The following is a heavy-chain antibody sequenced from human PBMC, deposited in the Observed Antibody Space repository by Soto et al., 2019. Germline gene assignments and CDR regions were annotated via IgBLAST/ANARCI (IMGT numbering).Heavy chain of an antibody. CDR2: IIPIFGTA. CDR3: AAVLSSSWYDTSGYYGMDV. CDR1: GGTFSSYA. D-gene: IGHD6-13*01. Sequence: SVKVSCKASGGTFSSYAISWVRQAPGQGLEWMGGIIPIFGTANYAQKFQGRVTITADESTSTAYMELSSLRSEDTAVYYCAAVLSSSWYDTSGYYGMDVCGQGTTATVSS. V-gene: IGHV1-69*13. J-gene: IGHJ6*02.